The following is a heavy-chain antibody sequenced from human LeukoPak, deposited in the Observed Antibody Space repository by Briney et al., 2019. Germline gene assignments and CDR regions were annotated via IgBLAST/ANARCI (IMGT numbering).Heavy chain of an antibody. J-gene: IGHJ4*02. CDR2: IYYRGTT. D-gene: IGHD1-26*01. Sequence: SETLSLTCAVYGGSFSGYYWGWIRQPPGKGLEWIGSIYYRGTTYYNPSLKSRVTISVDTSKNQFSLRLNSVTAADTAVYYCAIATGNYYWDFDYGGQGILVPVSS. CDR1: GGSFSGYY. CDR3: AIATGNYYWDFDY. V-gene: IGHV4-34*01.